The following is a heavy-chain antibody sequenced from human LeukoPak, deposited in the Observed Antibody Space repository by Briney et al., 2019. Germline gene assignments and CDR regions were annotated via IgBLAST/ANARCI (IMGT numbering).Heavy chain of an antibody. J-gene: IGHJ4*02. V-gene: IGHV1-2*02. D-gene: IGHD2-2*01. CDR1: GYTFTSYG. CDR2: INPNSGGT. Sequence: ASVKVSCKASGYTFTSYGISWVRQAPGQGLEWMGWINPNSGGTNYAQKFQGRVTMTRDTSISTAYMELSRLRSDDTAVYYCARGTRQYQPYYFDYWGQGTLVTVSS. CDR3: ARGTRQYQPYYFDY.